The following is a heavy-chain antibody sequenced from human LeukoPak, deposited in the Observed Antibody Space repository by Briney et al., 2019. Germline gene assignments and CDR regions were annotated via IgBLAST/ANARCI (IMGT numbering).Heavy chain of an antibody. V-gene: IGHV3-23*01. CDR2: ITGGGDTT. J-gene: IGHJ4*02. D-gene: IGHD5-12*01. CDR1: GFTFNSYA. CDR3: AKRPIVATIPAGY. Sequence: PGGSLRLSCAASGFTFNSYAMAWVRQAPGKGLEWVSSITGGGDTTYYADSVRGRFTISRDNSKNTLSLQINSLRAEDTAVYYCAKRPIVATIPAGYWGQGTLVTVSS.